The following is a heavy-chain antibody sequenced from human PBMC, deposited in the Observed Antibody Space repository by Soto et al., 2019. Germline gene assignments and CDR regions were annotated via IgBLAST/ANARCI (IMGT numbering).Heavy chain of an antibody. CDR1: GGSFSGYY. J-gene: IGHJ4*02. V-gene: IGHV4-34*01. D-gene: IGHD2-2*01. Sequence: QVQLQQWGAGLLKPSETLSLTCAVYGGSFSGYYWSCIRQPPGKGLEWIGEINHSGSTTYNPSLRSRVTISVDTSKNQFARKLSSVTAADTAVYYCARGLSSSTSCYLDYWGQGTLVTVSS. CDR3: ARGLSSSTSCYLDY. CDR2: INHSGST.